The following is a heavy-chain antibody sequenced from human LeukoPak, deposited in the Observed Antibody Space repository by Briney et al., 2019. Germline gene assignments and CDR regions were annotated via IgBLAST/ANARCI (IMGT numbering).Heavy chain of an antibody. D-gene: IGHD1-26*01. CDR2: IYSGGST. CDR1: GFTISSNY. CDR3: ARDLAGASDY. Sequence: GGSLRLSCAASGFTISSNYMSWVRQAPGKGLEWVSVIYSGGSTYYADSVKGRFTISRDNSKNTLYLQMNSLRAEDTAVYYCARDLAGASDYWGQGTLVTVSS. V-gene: IGHV3-53*01. J-gene: IGHJ4*02.